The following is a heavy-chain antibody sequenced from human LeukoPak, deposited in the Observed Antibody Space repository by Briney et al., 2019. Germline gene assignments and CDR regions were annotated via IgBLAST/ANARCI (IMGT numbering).Heavy chain of an antibody. J-gene: IGHJ4*02. V-gene: IGHV1-18*01. CDR2: ISCYNGDT. Sequence: GASVKVSCKASGYTFSQHGISWVRQDPGQGLEWMGWISCYNGDTMYAQNVQGRVTMTTDTSTRTAYMELRSLRSDDTAMYYCARDPSNSSGYHAHFDSWGQGTLVTVSS. CDR1: GYTFSQHG. CDR3: ARDPSNSSGYHAHFDS. D-gene: IGHD3-22*01.